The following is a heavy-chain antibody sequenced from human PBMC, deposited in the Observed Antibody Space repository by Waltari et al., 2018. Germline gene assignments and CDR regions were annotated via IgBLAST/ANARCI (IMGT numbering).Heavy chain of an antibody. V-gene: IGHV3-21*01. D-gene: IGHD5-12*01. CDR1: GFTFSSYS. CDR2: ISSSSSYI. CDR3: AREDSGYADYFDY. J-gene: IGHJ4*02. Sequence: EVQLVESGGGLVKPGGSLRLSCAASGFTFSSYSMNWVRQAPGKGLEWVSSISSSSSYIYYADSVKGRFTISRDNAKNSLYLQMNSLRAEDTAVYYCAREDSGYADYFDYWGQGTLVTVSS.